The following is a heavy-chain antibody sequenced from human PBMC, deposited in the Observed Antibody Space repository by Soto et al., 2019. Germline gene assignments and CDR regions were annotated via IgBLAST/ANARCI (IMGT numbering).Heavy chain of an antibody. CDR3: TTDLHGDPYY. CDR1: GYTFTSYG. CDR2: ISAYNGNT. J-gene: IGHJ4*02. D-gene: IGHD4-17*01. Sequence: QVQLVQSGAEVKKPGASVKVSCKASGYTFTSYGISWVRQAPGQGLEWMGWISAYNGNTNYAQKLQGRVTMTTDTSTSTAYMERRGLRADDTAVYYGTTDLHGDPYYWGQGTLVTVSS. V-gene: IGHV1-18*01.